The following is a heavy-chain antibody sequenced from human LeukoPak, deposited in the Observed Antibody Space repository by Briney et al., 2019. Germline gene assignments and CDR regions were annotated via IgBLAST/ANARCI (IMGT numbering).Heavy chain of an antibody. CDR2: IYYSGST. J-gene: IGHJ2*01. V-gene: IGHV4-59*01. CDR3: ARDPVDQPYWFFDL. Sequence: SETLSLTCAVYGGSFSGSYWNWIRQPPGKGLEWIGYIYYSGSTNYNPSLKSRVTISIDTSKKQFSLKLSSVTAADTAVYYCARDPVDQPYWFFDLWGRGTLVTVSS. D-gene: IGHD2-2*01. CDR1: GGSFSGSY.